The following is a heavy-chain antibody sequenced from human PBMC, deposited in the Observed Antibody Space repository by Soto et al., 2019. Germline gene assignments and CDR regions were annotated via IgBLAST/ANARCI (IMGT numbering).Heavy chain of an antibody. Sequence: HPGGSLRLSCAASGIIFENFGMSWVRQAPGKGLEWISSISGSGFKKYYADSVKGRFTISRDNSKSTVYLELNNLSAEDTAVYHCAKNQGVELVPLATVDWFDPWGPGSLVTVSS. CDR3: AKNQGVELVPLATVDWFDP. CDR2: ISGSGFKK. D-gene: IGHD1-26*01. J-gene: IGHJ5*02. CDR1: GIIFENFG. V-gene: IGHV3-23*01.